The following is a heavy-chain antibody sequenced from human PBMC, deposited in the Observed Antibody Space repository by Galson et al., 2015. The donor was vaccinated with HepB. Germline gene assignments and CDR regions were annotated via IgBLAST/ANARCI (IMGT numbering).Heavy chain of an antibody. CDR3: ARDHRAAAGTSWVDY. D-gene: IGHD6-13*01. Sequence: SLRLSCAASGFTFSSYAMHWVRQAPGKGLEWVAVISYDGSNKYYADSVKGRFTISRDNSKNTLYLQMNSLRAEDTAVYYCARDHRAAAGTSWVDYWGQGTLVTVSS. J-gene: IGHJ4*02. CDR1: GFTFSSYA. CDR2: ISYDGSNK. V-gene: IGHV3-30-3*01.